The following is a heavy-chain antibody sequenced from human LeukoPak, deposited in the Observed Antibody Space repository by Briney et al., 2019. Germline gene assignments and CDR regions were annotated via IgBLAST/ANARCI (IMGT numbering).Heavy chain of an antibody. Sequence: GGSLRLSCAASGFTFSSYWMHWVRQAPGKGLVRVSRINSDGSSTSYADSVKGRFTISRDNAKNTLYLQMNSLRAEDTAVYYCARMGTWIQSNEEDPFGYWGQGTLVTVSS. CDR1: GFTFSSYW. V-gene: IGHV3-74*01. J-gene: IGHJ4*02. CDR3: ARMGTWIQSNEEDPFGY. D-gene: IGHD5-18*01. CDR2: INSDGSST.